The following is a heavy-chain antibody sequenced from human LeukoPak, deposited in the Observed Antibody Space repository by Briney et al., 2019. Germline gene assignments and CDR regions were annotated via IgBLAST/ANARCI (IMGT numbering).Heavy chain of an antibody. CDR1: GFTFSNYG. V-gene: IGHV3-33*01. Sequence: GGSLRLSCAASGFTFSNYGMHWVRQAPGKGLEWVAVIWYDGSDEYYADSVKGRFTISRDNSKNTLNLHMNSQRAEDTAVYYCATDQGIYWGQGTLVTVSS. CDR2: IWYDGSDE. CDR3: ATDQGIY. J-gene: IGHJ4*02.